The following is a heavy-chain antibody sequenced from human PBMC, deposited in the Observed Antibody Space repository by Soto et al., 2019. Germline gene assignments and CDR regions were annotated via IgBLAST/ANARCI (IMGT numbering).Heavy chain of an antibody. J-gene: IGHJ4*02. D-gene: IGHD3-22*01. Sequence: QVQLVQSGAEVKKPGSSVKVSCKASGGTFSSYAISWVRQAPGQGLEWMGGIIPIFGKANYAQKFQGRVTITAEESTSTAYMELRSLRSEDTAVYYCAREWSLRDYDSSGYYAYWGQGTLVTVSS. CDR2: IIPIFGKA. CDR1: GGTFSSYA. CDR3: AREWSLRDYDSSGYYAY. V-gene: IGHV1-69*01.